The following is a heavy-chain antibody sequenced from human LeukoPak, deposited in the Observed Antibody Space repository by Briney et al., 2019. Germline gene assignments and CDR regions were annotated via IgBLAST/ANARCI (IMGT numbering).Heavy chain of an antibody. CDR3: ARSRNYDTTGFNPSYYLDS. V-gene: IGHV4-59*02. D-gene: IGHD3-22*01. Sequence: SDTLSLTCTVSGGSVIGSYWTWIRQSPGGGLQYLGYIHNTVDVTYSPSLKSRVTISIDMSRNQVSLRLTSVTAADTAIYYCARSRNYDTTGFNPSYYLDSWGQGALVTVAS. J-gene: IGHJ4*02. CDR2: IHNTVDV. CDR1: GGSVIGSY.